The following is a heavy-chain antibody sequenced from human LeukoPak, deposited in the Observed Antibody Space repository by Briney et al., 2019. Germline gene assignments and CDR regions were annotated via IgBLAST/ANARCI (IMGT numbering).Heavy chain of an antibody. CDR2: IYHSGST. CDR1: GGSISSGGYS. Sequence: SQTLSLTCAVSGGSISSGGYSWSWIRQPPGKGLEWIGYIYHSGSTYYNPSLKSRVTISVDRSKNQFSLKLSSVTAADTAVYYCARGIVALYWGQGTLVTVSS. D-gene: IGHD5-12*01. CDR3: ARGIVALY. V-gene: IGHV4-30-2*01. J-gene: IGHJ4*02.